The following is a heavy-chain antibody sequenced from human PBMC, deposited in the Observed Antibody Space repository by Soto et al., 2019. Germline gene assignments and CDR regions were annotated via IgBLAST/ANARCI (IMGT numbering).Heavy chain of an antibody. CDR1: GFPFSPYT. D-gene: IGHD2-21*02. J-gene: IGHJ4*01. CDR3: ARGGGFCGGDCYKGGIDY. V-gene: IGHV3-30-3*01. CDR2: ISYDGSDK. Sequence: PGGSLRLSCAASGFPFSPYTMHWVRQAPGRGLEWVAVISYDGSDKYYADSVKGRITISRDNSKNTLYLQMNSLRAEDTAVYYCARGGGFCGGDCYKGGIDYW.